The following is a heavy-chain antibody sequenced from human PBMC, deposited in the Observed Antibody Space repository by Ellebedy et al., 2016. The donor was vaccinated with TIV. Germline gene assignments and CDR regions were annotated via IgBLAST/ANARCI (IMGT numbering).Heavy chain of an antibody. J-gene: IGHJ4*02. Sequence: GGSLRLXXAVYGGSFSGYYWSWIRQAPGKGLEWVSAISGSGSSTYYADSVKGRFTISRDNSKNTLYLQMNSLRAEDTAVYYCAKTYYDILTGYYGNWGQGTLVTVSS. CDR3: AKTYYDILTGYYGN. CDR2: ISGSGSST. V-gene: IGHV3-23*01. CDR1: GGSFSGYY. D-gene: IGHD3-9*01.